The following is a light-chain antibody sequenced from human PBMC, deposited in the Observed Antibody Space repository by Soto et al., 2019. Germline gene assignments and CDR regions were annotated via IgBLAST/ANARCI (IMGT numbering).Light chain of an antibody. CDR1: QSISSW. Sequence: IQMTQSHSTLSASVGYRVTITCRASQSISSWLAWYQQTPGKAPKLLIYKASTLESGVPSRFSGSGSGTEFTLTISSLQPDDFATYYCQQYDKYAWTFGQGSKV. J-gene: IGKJ1*01. CDR3: QQYDKYAWT. CDR2: KAS. V-gene: IGKV1-5*03.